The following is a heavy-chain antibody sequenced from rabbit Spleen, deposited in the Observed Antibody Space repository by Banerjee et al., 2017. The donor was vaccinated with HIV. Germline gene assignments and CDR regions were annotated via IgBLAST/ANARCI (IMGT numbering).Heavy chain of an antibody. Sequence: EESGGGLVKPGGTLTLTCKVSGIDFSSWYYMCWVRQALGKGLEWIACIDTGSSGFTYFASWAKDRFTISKTSSTTVTLQMTSLTVADTATYFCARDDGVGGWGYGWNLWGPGTLVTVS. CDR1: GIDFSSWYY. CDR2: IDTGSSGFT. D-gene: IGHD4-1*01. CDR3: ARDDGVGGWGYGWNL. J-gene: IGHJ4*01. V-gene: IGHV1S40*01.